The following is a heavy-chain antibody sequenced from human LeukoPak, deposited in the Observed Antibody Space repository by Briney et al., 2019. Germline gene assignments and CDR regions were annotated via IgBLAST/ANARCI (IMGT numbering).Heavy chain of an antibody. CDR2: INHSGST. D-gene: IGHD4-17*01. CDR3: ARGIEMTTVTTPGFDY. CDR1: GGSFSGYY. V-gene: IGHV4-34*01. J-gene: IGHJ4*02. Sequence: SETLSLTCAVYGGSFSGYYWSWIRQPPGKGLEWIGEINHSGSTNYNPSLKSRVTISVDTSKNQFSLKLSSVTAADTAVYYCARGIEMTTVTTPGFDYWGQGTLVTVSS.